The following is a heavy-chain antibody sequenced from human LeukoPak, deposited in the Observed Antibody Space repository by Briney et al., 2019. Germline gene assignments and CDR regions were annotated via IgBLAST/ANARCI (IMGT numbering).Heavy chain of an antibody. CDR1: GGSISSGDYY. J-gene: IGHJ6*03. D-gene: IGHD3-3*01. CDR2: ISYSGST. Sequence: SQTLSLTCTVSGGSISSGDYYWRWIRQPPGKGRVWIGYISYSGSTSYNPSLKSPFTISMDTSKNQISLRLSSVTAADTAVYYCARAVNYDFWSAYYYYMDVWGKGTTVTVSS. CDR3: ARAVNYDFWSAYYYYMDV. V-gene: IGHV4-30-4*01.